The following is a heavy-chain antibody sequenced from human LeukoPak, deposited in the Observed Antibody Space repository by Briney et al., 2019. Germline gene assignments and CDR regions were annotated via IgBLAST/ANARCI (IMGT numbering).Heavy chain of an antibody. V-gene: IGHV3-30*02. CDR3: ANSDY. J-gene: IGHJ4*02. CDR1: GFTFSRYG. Sequence: GGSLRLSCVSSGFTFSRYGIHWVRQDPGKGLEWVSFIQTDGSTKYYSDSVKGRFTISRDNSKNTLYLQMNSLRAEDTAVYYCANSDYWGQGTLVTVSS. CDR2: IQTDGSTK.